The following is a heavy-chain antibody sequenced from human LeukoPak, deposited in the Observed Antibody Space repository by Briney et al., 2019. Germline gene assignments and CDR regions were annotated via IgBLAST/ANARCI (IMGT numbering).Heavy chain of an antibody. D-gene: IGHD3-22*01. Sequence: SVKVSCKASGRTFSSYAISWVRQAPGQGLEWMGRIIPIFDTTNYAQKFQGRVTITTDESTSTAYMELSSLRSEDTAVYYCARVNVIVVSDDAFDIWGQGTMVTVSS. J-gene: IGHJ3*02. CDR1: GRTFSSYA. CDR2: IIPIFDTT. V-gene: IGHV1-69*05. CDR3: ARVNVIVVSDDAFDI.